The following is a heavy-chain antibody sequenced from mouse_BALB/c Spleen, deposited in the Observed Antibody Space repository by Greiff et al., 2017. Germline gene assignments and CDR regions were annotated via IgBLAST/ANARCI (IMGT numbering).Heavy chain of an antibody. CDR1: GFTFSSYA. Sequence: EVKLMESGGGLVKPGGSLKLSCAASGFTFSSYAMSWVRQTPEKRLEWVASISSGGSTYYPDSVKGRFTISRDNARNILYLQMSSLRSEDTAMYYCAREGEFTTATTFAYWGQGTLVTVSA. V-gene: IGHV5-6-5*01. D-gene: IGHD1-2*01. J-gene: IGHJ3*01. CDR2: ISSGGST. CDR3: AREGEFTTATTFAY.